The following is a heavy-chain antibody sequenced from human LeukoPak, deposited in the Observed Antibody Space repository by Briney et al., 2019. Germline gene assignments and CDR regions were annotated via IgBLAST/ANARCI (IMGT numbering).Heavy chain of an antibody. V-gene: IGHV3-21*01. CDR1: GFTFSSYS. CDR2: ISSSSYI. D-gene: IGHD3-22*01. CDR3: ARADVGDRSGYYPQYFDL. J-gene: IGHJ2*01. Sequence: PGGSLRLSCAASGFTFSSYSMNWVRQAPGKGLEWVSSISSSSYIYYADSVKGRFTISRDNAKNSLYLQMNSLRAEDTAVYYCARADVGDRSGYYPQYFDLWGRGTLVTVSS.